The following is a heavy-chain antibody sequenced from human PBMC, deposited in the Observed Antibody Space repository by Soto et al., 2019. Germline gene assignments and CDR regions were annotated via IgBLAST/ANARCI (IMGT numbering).Heavy chain of an antibody. D-gene: IGHD2-15*01. V-gene: IGHV4-61*01. Sequence: SETLSLTCTVSGGSVSSGSYYCSWIRQPPGKGLEWIGYIYYSGSANYNPSLKSRVTISVDTSKNQFSLKLSSVTAADTAVYYCERKVGGNHYFDYWGKGTLVTVS. CDR1: GGSVSSGSYY. CDR3: ERKVGGNHYFDY. J-gene: IGHJ4*02. CDR2: IYYSGSA.